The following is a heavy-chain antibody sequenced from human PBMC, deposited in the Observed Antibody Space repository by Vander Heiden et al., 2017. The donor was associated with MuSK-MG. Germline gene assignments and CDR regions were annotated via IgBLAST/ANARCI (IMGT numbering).Heavy chain of an antibody. Sequence: QVQLVQSGAEVKKPGASVKVSCKASGYTFTSYAMHWVCQAPGQRLEWMGWINAGNGNTKYSQKFQGRVTITRDTSASTAYMELSSLRSEDTAVYYCAATTVGYCSSTSCPDYYYYYMDVWGKGTTVTVSS. CDR1: GYTFTSYA. V-gene: IGHV1-3*01. J-gene: IGHJ6*03. CDR3: AATTVGYCSSTSCPDYYYYYMDV. D-gene: IGHD2-2*01. CDR2: INAGNGNT.